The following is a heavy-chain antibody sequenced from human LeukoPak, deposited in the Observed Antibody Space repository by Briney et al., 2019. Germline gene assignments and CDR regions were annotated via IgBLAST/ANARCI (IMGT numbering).Heavy chain of an antibody. J-gene: IGHJ4*02. CDR2: ISSSGSTI. CDR3: ARDLGAGDPY. Sequence: GGSLRLSCAASGFTFSSYEMNWVRQAPGKGLEWVSYISSSGSTIYYADSVKGRFTISRDNAMNSLYLQMNSLRAEDTAVYYCARDLGAGDPYWGQGTLVTVSS. V-gene: IGHV3-48*03. CDR1: GFTFSSYE. D-gene: IGHD3-10*01.